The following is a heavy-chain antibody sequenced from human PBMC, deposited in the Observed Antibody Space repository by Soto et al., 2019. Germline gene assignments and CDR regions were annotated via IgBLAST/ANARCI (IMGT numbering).Heavy chain of an antibody. CDR2: IIPIFGTA. D-gene: IGHD3-9*01. CDR3: ARAPVRYVQGGFDY. CDR1: GGTFSSYA. V-gene: IGHV1-69*06. Sequence: SVKVSCKASGGTFSSYAISWVRQAPGQGLEWMGGIIPIFGTANYAQKFQGRVTITADKSTSTAYMELSSLRSEDTAVYYCARAPVRYVQGGFDYWGQGTLVTVSS. J-gene: IGHJ4*02.